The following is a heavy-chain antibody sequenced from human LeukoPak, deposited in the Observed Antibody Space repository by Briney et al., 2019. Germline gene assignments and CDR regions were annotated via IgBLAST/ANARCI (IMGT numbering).Heavy chain of an antibody. CDR3: AREGSGRAFDI. CDR2: ISNSGNTI. CDR1: GFTFSDYY. V-gene: IGHV3-11*04. Sequence: PGGSLRLSCAASGFTFSDYYMRWIRQAPRKGLEWISYISNSGNTIYYADSVKGRFTISRDNAKDSLYLQMNSLRAEDTAVYYCAREGSGRAFDIWGQGTMVTVSS. J-gene: IGHJ3*02. D-gene: IGHD3-10*01.